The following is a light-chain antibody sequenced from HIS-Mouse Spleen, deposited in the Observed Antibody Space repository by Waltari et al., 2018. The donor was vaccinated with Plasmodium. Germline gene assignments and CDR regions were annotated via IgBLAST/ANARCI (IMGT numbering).Light chain of an antibody. CDR2: AAS. V-gene: IGKV1-8*01. CDR1: QGISSY. CDR3: QQYYSYPWT. J-gene: IGKJ1*01. Sequence: AIRLTQSPSSLSASTGDRVPITCRASQGISSYLAWYKQKPGKAPKLLIYAASTLQSGVPSRFSGSGSGTDFTLTISCLQSEDFATYYCQQYYSYPWTFGQGTKVEIK.